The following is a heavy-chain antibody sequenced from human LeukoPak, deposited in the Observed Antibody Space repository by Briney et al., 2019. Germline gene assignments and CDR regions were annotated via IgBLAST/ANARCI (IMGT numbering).Heavy chain of an antibody. D-gene: IGHD7-27*01. CDR3: ARDTLGYFDY. J-gene: IGHJ4*02. Sequence: QPGGSLRLSCAASRFTLSNYWMSWVRLAPGKGLEWVANIKQDGSETYYVDSVKGRFTISRDNAKNSLYLQMNSLRAEDTAVYYCARDTLGYFDYWGQGTLVTVSS. V-gene: IGHV3-7*01. CDR1: RFTLSNYW. CDR2: IKQDGSET.